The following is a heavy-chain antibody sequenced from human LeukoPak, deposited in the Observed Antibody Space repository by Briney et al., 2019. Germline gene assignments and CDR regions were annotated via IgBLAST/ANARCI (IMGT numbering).Heavy chain of an antibody. J-gene: IGHJ3*02. CDR2: INPNSGGT. D-gene: IGHD3-16*01. CDR1: GYTFTGYY. V-gene: IGHV1-2*02. Sequence: ASVKVSCKASGYTFTGYYMHWVRQATGQGLEWMGWINPNSGGTNYAQKFQGRVTMTRDTSISTAYMELSRLRSDDTAVYYCARDREAIMGGLDDAFDIWGQGTMVTVSS. CDR3: ARDREAIMGGLDDAFDI.